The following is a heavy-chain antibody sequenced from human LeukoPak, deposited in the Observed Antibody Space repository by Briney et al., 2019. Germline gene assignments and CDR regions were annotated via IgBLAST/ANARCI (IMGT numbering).Heavy chain of an antibody. V-gene: IGHV3-66*01. CDR1: EFSVGSNY. J-gene: IGHJ4*02. Sequence: SGGSLRLSCAASEFSVGSNYMTWVRQAPGKGLEWVSLIYSGGSTYYADSVKGRFTISRDDSDNTLYLQMNSLKSEDTGVYYCVTELSGSFPTWGQGTLVTVSS. CDR3: VTELSGSFPT. D-gene: IGHD1-26*01. CDR2: IYSGGST.